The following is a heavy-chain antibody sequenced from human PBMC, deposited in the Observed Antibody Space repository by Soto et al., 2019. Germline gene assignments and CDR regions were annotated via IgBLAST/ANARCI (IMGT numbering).Heavy chain of an antibody. J-gene: IGHJ3*02. CDR3: ARTEYSSSSGDVFDI. D-gene: IGHD6-6*01. CDR1: GYTFTSYG. CDR2: ISAYNGNT. Sequence: ASVKVSCKASGYTFTSYGISWVRQAPGQGLEWMGWISAYNGNTNYAQKLQGRVTMTTDTSTSTAYMELRSLRSDDTAVYYCARTEYSSSSGDVFDIWGQGTMVTVSS. V-gene: IGHV1-18*01.